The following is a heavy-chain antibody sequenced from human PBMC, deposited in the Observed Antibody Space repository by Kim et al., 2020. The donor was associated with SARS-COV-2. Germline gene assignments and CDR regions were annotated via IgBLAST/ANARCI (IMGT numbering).Heavy chain of an antibody. Sequence: GGSLRLSCAASGFTFSSYGMHWVRQAPGKGLXWVAVXWYDGXNKYYADSVKGRFTISRDNSKNTLYLQMNSLRAEDTAVYYCARDFSDYDSSGYYPYWGQGTLVTVSS. J-gene: IGHJ4*02. V-gene: IGHV3-33*01. CDR3: ARDFSDYDSSGYYPY. CDR1: GFTFSSYG. D-gene: IGHD3-22*01. CDR2: XWYDGXNK.